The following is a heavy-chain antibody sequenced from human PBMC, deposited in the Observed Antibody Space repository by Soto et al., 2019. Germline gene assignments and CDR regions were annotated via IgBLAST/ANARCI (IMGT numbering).Heavy chain of an antibody. CDR3: ARAGGGTLLHYYDSSGYYYGGYFDY. CDR2: ISYDGSNK. Sequence: QVQLVESGGVVVQPGRSLRLSCAASGFTFSSYAMHWVRQAPGKGLEWVAVISYDGSNKYYADSVKGRFTISRDNSKNTLYLQMNSLRAEDTAVYYCARAGGGTLLHYYDSSGYYYGGYFDYWGQGTLVTVSS. D-gene: IGHD3-22*01. V-gene: IGHV3-30-3*01. CDR1: GFTFSSYA. J-gene: IGHJ4*02.